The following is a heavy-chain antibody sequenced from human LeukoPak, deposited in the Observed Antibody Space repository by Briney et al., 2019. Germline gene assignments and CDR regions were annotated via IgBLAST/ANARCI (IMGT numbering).Heavy chain of an antibody. CDR1: GYTFTSYG. CDR3: ARLAAPPMGSLFDY. CDR2: ISAYNGNT. D-gene: IGHD6-13*01. Sequence: ASVKVSCKASGYTFTSYGISWVRQAPGQGLEWMGWISAYNGNTSYAQKLQGRVTMTTDTSTSTAYMELRSLRSDDTAVYYCARLAAPPMGSLFDYWGQGTLVTVSS. J-gene: IGHJ4*02. V-gene: IGHV1-18*01.